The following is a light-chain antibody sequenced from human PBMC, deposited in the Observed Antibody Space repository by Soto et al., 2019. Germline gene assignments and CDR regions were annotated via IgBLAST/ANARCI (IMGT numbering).Light chain of an antibody. CDR3: HQDYNWPYT. J-gene: IGKJ2*01. Sequence: EIVMTQSPATLSLSPGERATLSCRASQPLTTTLAWYQHKPGQAPRLLIFDASTRATLIPARFSGSGSGTEFTLTINSLQPEDFSMYYCHQDYNWPYTFDPGIKLEIK. CDR2: DAS. CDR1: QPLTTT. V-gene: IGKV3-15*01.